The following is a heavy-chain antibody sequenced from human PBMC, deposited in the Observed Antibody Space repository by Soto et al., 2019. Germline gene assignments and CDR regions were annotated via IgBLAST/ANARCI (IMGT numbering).Heavy chain of an antibody. J-gene: IGHJ3*02. Sequence: QVQLQESGPGLVKPSQTLSLTCTVSGGSISGGGYYWSWIRQHPGKGLEWIGYIYYSGSTYYNPSLKSRVTIAVDTSKNQFALKLSSVTAADTAVYYCASLRGYYDSVAGAFDIWGQGTMVTVSS. CDR3: ASLRGYYDSVAGAFDI. CDR1: GGSISGGGYY. D-gene: IGHD3-22*01. V-gene: IGHV4-31*03. CDR2: IYYSGST.